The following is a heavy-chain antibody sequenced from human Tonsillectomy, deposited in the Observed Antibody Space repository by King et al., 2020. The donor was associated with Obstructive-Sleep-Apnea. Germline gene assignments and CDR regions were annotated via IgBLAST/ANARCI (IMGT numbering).Heavy chain of an antibody. D-gene: IGHD2-2*01. Sequence: QLVQSGAEVKKPGESLRISCEGSGYSFTNYWITWVRQMPGKGLEWMGTIDPGDSYTNYSPSFQGHVTISADKSISTAYLQWSSLKASATAIYYCARRCLGYCGTTSCSHFDYWGQGTLVTVSS. J-gene: IGHJ4*02. CDR3: ARRCLGYCGTTSCSHFDY. V-gene: IGHV5-10-1*01. CDR1: GYSFTNYW. CDR2: IDPGDSYT.